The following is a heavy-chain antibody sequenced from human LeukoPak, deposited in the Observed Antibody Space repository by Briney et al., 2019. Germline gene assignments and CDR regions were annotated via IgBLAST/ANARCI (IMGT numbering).Heavy chain of an antibody. CDR1: GGSISSYY. Sequence: SETLSLTCTVSGGSISSYYWSWIRQPPGKGLEWIGCFYYSGNTNSNPSLKSRVTISVDTSKNQFSLKLMSVTAADTAVYYCATVRPENNGSYYWDYWGQGTLVTVSS. CDR2: FYYSGNT. D-gene: IGHD1-26*01. J-gene: IGHJ4*02. CDR3: ATVRPENNGSYYWDY. V-gene: IGHV4-59*08.